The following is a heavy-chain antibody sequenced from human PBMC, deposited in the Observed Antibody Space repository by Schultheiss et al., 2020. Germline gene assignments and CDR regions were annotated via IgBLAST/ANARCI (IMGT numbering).Heavy chain of an antibody. D-gene: IGHD3-3*01. V-gene: IGHV3-23*01. CDR3: ARDRRFLEWLLESWFDP. J-gene: IGHJ5*02. CDR1: GFTFSSYA. Sequence: GGSLRLSCAASGFTFSSYAMSWVRQAPGKGLEWVSAISGSGASTYYADSVKGRFTISRDNSKNTLYLQMNSLRAEDTAVYYCARDRRFLEWLLESWFDPWGQGTLVTVSS. CDR2: ISGSGAST.